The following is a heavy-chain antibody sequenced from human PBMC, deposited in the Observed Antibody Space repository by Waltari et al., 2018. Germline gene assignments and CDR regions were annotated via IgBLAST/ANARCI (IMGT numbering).Heavy chain of an antibody. Sequence: QVQLQASGPGLVKPSETLSLTCAVSGYSISSNYFWAWVRQPPGKGLAWIGHIYYSETIFYNPSLKSRVTISLDTSKNHCSLKLGSLTAADTAVYFCARGLSKVADYWGHGILVTVSS. V-gene: IGHV4-38-2*01. CDR2: IYYSETI. CDR1: GYSISSNYF. D-gene: IGHD1-26*01. J-gene: IGHJ4*01. CDR3: ARGLSKVADY.